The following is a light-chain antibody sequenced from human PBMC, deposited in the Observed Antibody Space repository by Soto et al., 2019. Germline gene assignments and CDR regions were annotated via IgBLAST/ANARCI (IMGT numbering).Light chain of an antibody. CDR3: QQFSSYPLT. Sequence: EFVLTQSPGTLSLSPGERATLSCRAGQTFRQNYLAWYQQKPGQAPRLRIDDASSRATGIPDRFSGGGSGTDFTLTISRLEPEDVAVYYCQQFSSYPLTFGGGTKVDI. V-gene: IGKV3-20*01. CDR2: DAS. J-gene: IGKJ4*01. CDR1: QTFRQNY.